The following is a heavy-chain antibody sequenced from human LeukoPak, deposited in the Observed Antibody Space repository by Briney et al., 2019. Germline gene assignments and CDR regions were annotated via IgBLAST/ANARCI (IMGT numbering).Heavy chain of an antibody. CDR3: ARVRIVGAILDY. D-gene: IGHD1-26*01. J-gene: IGHJ4*02. CDR1: GYTFTSYA. Sequence: GASVKVSCKASGYTFTSYAMHWVRQAPGQRLEWMGWINAGNGNTKYSQKFQGRVTITRDTSASTAYMELSSLRSEDTAVYYCARVRIVGAILDYWGQGTLVTVSS. V-gene: IGHV1-3*01. CDR2: INAGNGNT.